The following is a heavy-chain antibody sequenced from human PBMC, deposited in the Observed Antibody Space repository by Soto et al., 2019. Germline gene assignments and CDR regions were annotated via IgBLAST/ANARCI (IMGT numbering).Heavy chain of an antibody. V-gene: IGHV1-2*04. J-gene: IGHJ4*02. CDR2: INPNSGGT. Sequence: ASVKVSCKASGYTFXGYYMHWVRQAPGQGLEWMGWINPNSGGTNYAQKFQGWVTMTRDTSISTAYMELSRLRSDDTAVYYCARGIAAARYYFDYWGQGTLVTVSS. CDR3: ARGIAAARYYFDY. CDR1: GYTFXGYY. D-gene: IGHD6-13*01.